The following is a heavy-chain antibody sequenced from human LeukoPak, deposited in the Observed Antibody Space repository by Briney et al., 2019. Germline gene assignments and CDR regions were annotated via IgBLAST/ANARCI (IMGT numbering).Heavy chain of an antibody. J-gene: IGHJ5*02. Sequence: GGSLRLSCAASGFTFSDYYMSWIRQAPGKGLEWVSYISTSGTTIYYADSVKGRFTISRDNAKNSLYLQMNSLRAEDTAVYYCARVRYSGYDYIWFDPGAREPWSPSPQ. D-gene: IGHD5-12*01. CDR3: ARVRYSGYDYIWFDP. CDR2: ISTSGTTI. CDR1: GFTFSDYY. V-gene: IGHV3-11*04.